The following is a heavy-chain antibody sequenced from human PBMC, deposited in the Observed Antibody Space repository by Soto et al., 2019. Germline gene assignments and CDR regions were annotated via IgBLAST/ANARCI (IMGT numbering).Heavy chain of an antibody. V-gene: IGHV1-8*01. J-gene: IGHJ4*02. CDR1: GYTFTSYD. CDR2: MNPNSGNT. D-gene: IGHD4-17*01. CDR3: AREGLTTVTSYDY. Sequence: GASVKVSCKASGYTFTSYDINWVRQATGQGLEWMGWMNPNSGNTGYAQKFQGRVTMTRNTSISTAYMELSSLRSEDTAVYYCAREGLTTVTSYDYWGQAPLVTVSS.